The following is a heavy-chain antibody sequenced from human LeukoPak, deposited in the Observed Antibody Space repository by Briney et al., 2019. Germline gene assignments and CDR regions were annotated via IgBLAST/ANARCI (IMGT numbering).Heavy chain of an antibody. Sequence: ASVKVSCKASGYTFTSYDINWVRQATRRGLEWMGWMNPNSGNTGYAQKFQGRVTMTRNTSISTAYMELSSLRSEDTAVYYCARALGYCSGGSCSNYYYYGMDVWGQGTTVTVSS. V-gene: IGHV1-8*01. J-gene: IGHJ6*02. CDR3: ARALGYCSGGSCSNYYYYGMDV. CDR2: MNPNSGNT. CDR1: GYTFTSYD. D-gene: IGHD2-15*01.